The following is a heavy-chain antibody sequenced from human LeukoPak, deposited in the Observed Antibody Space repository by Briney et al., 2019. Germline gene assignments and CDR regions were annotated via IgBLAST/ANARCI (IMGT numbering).Heavy chain of an antibody. CDR3: ARRWGNIVGVTYEY. V-gene: IGHV4-39*01. J-gene: IGHJ4*02. D-gene: IGHD3-16*01. CDR2: IYYTGSA. CDR1: GSSITSVSHY. Sequence: PSETLSLTCTISGSSITSVSHYWGWIRQPPGKGLEWIGDIYYTGSAYYSPSLRSRVTMSVHTSENQFSLRLNSVTAVDTAVYYCARRWGNIVGVTYEYWGQGTLVTVSS.